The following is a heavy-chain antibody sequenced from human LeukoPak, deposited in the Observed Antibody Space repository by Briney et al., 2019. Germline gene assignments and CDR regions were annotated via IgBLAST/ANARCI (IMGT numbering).Heavy chain of an antibody. CDR2: IRSGYT. J-gene: IGHJ4*02. CDR3: ARTRCGHTDNRCYNY. D-gene: IGHD2-2*02. CDR1: GVSVGGYY. V-gene: IGHV4-34*01. Sequence: PSETLSLTCAVHGVSVGGYYWSWIRQSPGQGLEWIGEIRSGYTNYNPSLKTRVTISADTSENQLSLRLTSVTAADTAVYYCARTRCGHTDNRCYNYWGQGTLVTVSS.